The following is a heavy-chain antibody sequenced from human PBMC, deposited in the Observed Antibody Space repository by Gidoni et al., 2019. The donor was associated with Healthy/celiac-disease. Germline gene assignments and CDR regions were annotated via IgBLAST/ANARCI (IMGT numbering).Heavy chain of an antibody. CDR3: ARVPALNWNSRYFDY. Sequence: GSSISSGGYYWSWIRQHPGKGLEWIGYIYYSGSTYYNPSLKSRVTISVDTSKNQFSLKMSSVTAADTAVYYCARVPALNWNSRYFDYWGQGTLVTVAS. CDR2: IYYSGST. J-gene: IGHJ4*02. D-gene: IGHD1-1*01. V-gene: IGHV4-31*02. CDR1: GSSISSGGYY.